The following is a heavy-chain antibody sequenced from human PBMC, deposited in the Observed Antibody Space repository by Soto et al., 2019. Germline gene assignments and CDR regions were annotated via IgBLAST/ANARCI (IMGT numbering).Heavy chain of an antibody. CDR1: GFTFSSYA. CDR3: ARASLEWLLINYYYYGMDV. J-gene: IGHJ6*02. D-gene: IGHD3-3*01. V-gene: IGHV3-30-3*01. CDR2: ISYDGSNK. Sequence: PGWSLRLSCAASGFTFSSYAMHWVRQAPGKGLEWVAVISYDGSNKYYADSVKGRFTISRDNSKNTLYLQMNSLRAEDTAVYYCARASLEWLLINYYYYGMDVWGQGPTATVS.